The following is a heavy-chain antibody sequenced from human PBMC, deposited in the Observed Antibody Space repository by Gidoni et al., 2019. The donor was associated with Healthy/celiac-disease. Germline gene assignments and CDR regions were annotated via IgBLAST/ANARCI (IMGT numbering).Heavy chain of an antibody. CDR1: GGSFSGYY. CDR3: ARGRGGSIAAAGDFDY. CDR2: INHSGST. J-gene: IGHJ4*02. D-gene: IGHD6-13*01. Sequence: QVQLQQWGAGLLKPSETLSLTCAVYGGSFSGYYWSWIRQPPGKGLEWIGEINHSGSTNYNPSLKSRVTISVDTSKNQFSLKLSSVTAADTAVYYCARGRGGSIAAAGDFDYWGQGTLVTVSS. V-gene: IGHV4-34*01.